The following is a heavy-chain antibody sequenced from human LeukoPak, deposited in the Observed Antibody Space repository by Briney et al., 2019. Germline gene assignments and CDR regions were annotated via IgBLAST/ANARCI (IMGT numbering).Heavy chain of an antibody. CDR2: IIPIFGTA. CDR3: ARDPVRGDWLFLPYFDY. Sequence: EASVKVSCKASGGTFSSYAISWVRQAPGQGLEWMGGIIPIFGTANYAQKFQGRVTITADKSTSTAYMELSSLRSEDTAVYYCARDPVRGDWLFLPYFDYWGQGTLVTVSS. V-gene: IGHV1-69*06. D-gene: IGHD3/OR15-3a*01. CDR1: GGTFSSYA. J-gene: IGHJ4*02.